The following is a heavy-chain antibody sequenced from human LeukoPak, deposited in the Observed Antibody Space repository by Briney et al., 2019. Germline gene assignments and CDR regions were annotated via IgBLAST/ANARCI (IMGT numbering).Heavy chain of an antibody. CDR3: ARVKITSYPTYYYYGMDV. V-gene: IGHV1-2*02. Sequence: GASVKVSCKASGYTLTGYYMHWVRQAPGQGLEWMGWINPNSGGTNYAQKFQGRVTMTRDTSISTAYMELSRLRSDDTAVYYCARVKITSYPTYYYYGMDVWGQGTTVTVSS. CDR2: INPNSGGT. D-gene: IGHD2/OR15-2a*01. CDR1: GYTLTGYY. J-gene: IGHJ6*02.